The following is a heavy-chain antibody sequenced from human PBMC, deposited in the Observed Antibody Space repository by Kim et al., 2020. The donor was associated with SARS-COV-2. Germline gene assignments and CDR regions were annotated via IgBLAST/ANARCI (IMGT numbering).Heavy chain of an antibody. D-gene: IGHD6-6*01. Sequence: GGSLRLSCAASGFTFSTYVFHWVRQAPGKGLEWVAFISQDGSSKYFADSVKGRFTVSRDNSRDTLYLQMNSLRAEDTAIYYCAREDEQLGVYWGQGTLVT. CDR3: AREDEQLGVY. CDR1: GFTFSTYV. J-gene: IGHJ4*02. V-gene: IGHV3-30-3*01. CDR2: ISQDGSSK.